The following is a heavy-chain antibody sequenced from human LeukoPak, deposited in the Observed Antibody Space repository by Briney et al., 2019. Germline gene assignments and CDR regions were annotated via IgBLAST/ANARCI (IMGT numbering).Heavy chain of an antibody. CDR1: GYTFTGYY. CDR3: ARESSTVVNVGAFDI. J-gene: IGHJ3*02. V-gene: IGHV1-2*02. Sequence: ASVKVSCKASGYTFTGYYMHWVRQAPGQGLEWMGWINPNSGGTNYAQKFQGRVTMTRDTSISTAYMELSRLRSDDTAVYYCARESSTVVNVGAFDIWGQGTMVTASS. CDR2: INPNSGGT. D-gene: IGHD4-23*01.